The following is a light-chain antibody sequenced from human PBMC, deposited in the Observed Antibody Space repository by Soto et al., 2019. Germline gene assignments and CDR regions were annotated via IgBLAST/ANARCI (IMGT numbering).Light chain of an antibody. Sequence: EIVLTQSPGTLSLSPGERATLSCRASQSVSSSYLAWYQQKPGQAPRLLIYGASSRATGIPDRFSGSGYGIDFTLTISRLEPEDFAVYYCQQYGSSPPITFGQGTRLEIK. CDR3: QQYGSSPPIT. J-gene: IGKJ5*01. V-gene: IGKV3-20*01. CDR2: GAS. CDR1: QSVSSSY.